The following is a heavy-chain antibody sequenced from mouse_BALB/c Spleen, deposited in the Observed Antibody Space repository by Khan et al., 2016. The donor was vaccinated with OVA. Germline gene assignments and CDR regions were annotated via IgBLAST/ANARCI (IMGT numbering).Heavy chain of an antibody. V-gene: IGHV1S29*02. CDR3: ARSGYGSFAS. CDR1: GYTFTDFN. Sequence: VQLQQSGPELVKPGASVRISCKTSGYTFTDFNLDWVKQSHGKSLEWIGYIFPNNGGTGYNQKFKTKATLTVDSSSSTAYMELRSLTSEDSAVYYCARSGYGSFASGGQGTLVTGSA. J-gene: IGHJ3*01. D-gene: IGHD1-2*01. CDR2: IFPNNGGT.